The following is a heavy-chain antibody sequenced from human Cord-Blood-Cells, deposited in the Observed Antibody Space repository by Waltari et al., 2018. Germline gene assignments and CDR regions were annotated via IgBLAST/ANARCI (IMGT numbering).Heavy chain of an antibody. V-gene: IGHV2-5*01. D-gene: IGHD6-6*01. CDR1: GFSPSTSGMG. CDR3: AHSSEYSSSSGGSSFDY. J-gene: IGHJ4*02. Sequence: QITLNESGPTMVNPTQTLTLTCTFSGFSPSTSGMGVGWLRQPPGKALEWLALIYWNDDKRYSPSLKSRLTITKDTSKNQVVLTMTNMDPVDTATYYCAHSSEYSSSSGGSSFDYWGQGTLVTVSS. CDR2: IYWNDDK.